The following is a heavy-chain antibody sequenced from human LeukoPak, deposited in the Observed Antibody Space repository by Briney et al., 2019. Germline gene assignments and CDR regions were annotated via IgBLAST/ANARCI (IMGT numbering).Heavy chain of an antibody. J-gene: IGHJ4*02. D-gene: IGHD3-22*01. Sequence: SETLSLTCTVPGRSISSGSYDSSWIRQPAGKGLEWIGRIYTSGSTNYNPSLNSRVTISVDTSKHQFSLTLSSVTAPDTPVYCCARVRGGYHDSSGYYVDYWGEGTLVTVSS. CDR2: IYTSGST. CDR3: ARVRGGYHDSSGYYVDY. CDR1: GRSISSGSYD. V-gene: IGHV4-61*02.